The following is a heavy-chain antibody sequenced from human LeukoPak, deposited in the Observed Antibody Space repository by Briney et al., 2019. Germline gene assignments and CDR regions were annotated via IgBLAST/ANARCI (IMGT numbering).Heavy chain of an antibody. CDR1: GYTFTSYD. J-gene: IGHJ6*02. CDR2: MNLNSGNT. V-gene: IGHV1-8*01. CDR3: ARGYVVYYYYYGMDV. D-gene: IGHD2-15*01. Sequence: ASVKLSCKASGYTFTSYDINWERQGTGQGLEWMGWMNLNSGNTDYAQKFQGRVTMTRNTSISTAYMEMSSLRSEDTAVYYCARGYVVYYYYYGMDVWGQGTTVTVSS.